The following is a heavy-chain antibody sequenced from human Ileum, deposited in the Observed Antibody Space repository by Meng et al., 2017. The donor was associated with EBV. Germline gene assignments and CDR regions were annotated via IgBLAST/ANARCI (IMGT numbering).Heavy chain of an antibody. J-gene: IGHJ4*02. CDR1: GGSFSGYY. D-gene: IGHD3-10*01. CDR3: ARGNKVSDRGFDY. CDR2: INHSGST. V-gene: IGHV4-34*01. Sequence: QGQLQHGGAGLLKPSETLSLTLAVYGGSFSGYYWSWIRQPPGKGLGWIGEINHSGSTNYNPSLKRRVTISVDTSKNQFSLKLSSVTAADTAVYYCARGNKVSDRGFDYWGQGTLVTVSS.